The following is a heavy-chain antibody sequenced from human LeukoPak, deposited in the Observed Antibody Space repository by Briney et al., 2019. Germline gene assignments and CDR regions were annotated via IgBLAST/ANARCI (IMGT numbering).Heavy chain of an antibody. D-gene: IGHD3-22*01. J-gene: IGHJ4*02. Sequence: PGGSLRLSCAASGFTFSSYGMHWVRQAPGKGLEWVAVISYDGSNKYYADSVEGRFTISRDNSKNTLYLQMNSLRAEDTAVYYCAKGGYYDSSGYTGYWGQGTLVTVSS. CDR3: AKGGYYDSSGYTGY. CDR2: ISYDGSNK. CDR1: GFTFSSYG. V-gene: IGHV3-30*18.